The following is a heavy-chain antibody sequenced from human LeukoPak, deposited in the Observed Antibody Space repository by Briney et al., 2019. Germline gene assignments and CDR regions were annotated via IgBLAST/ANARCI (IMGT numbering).Heavy chain of an antibody. CDR1: GGTFSSYA. V-gene: IGHV1-69*01. J-gene: IGHJ3*02. D-gene: IGHD2-2*02. CDR3: ARVGPSDCSSTSCYTENAFDI. Sequence: SVKVSCKASGGTFSSYAISWVRQAPGQGLEWMGGIIPIFGTANYAQKFQGRVTITADESTSTAYMELSSLRSEDTAVYYCARVGPSDCSSTSCYTENAFDIWGQGTMVTVSS. CDR2: IIPIFGTA.